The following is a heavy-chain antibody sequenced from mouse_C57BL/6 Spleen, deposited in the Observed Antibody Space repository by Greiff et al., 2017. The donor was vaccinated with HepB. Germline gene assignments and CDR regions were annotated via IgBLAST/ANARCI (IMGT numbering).Heavy chain of an antibody. Sequence: EVQLQQSGPELVKPGASVKISCKASGYTFTDYYMNWVKQSHGKSLEWIGDINPNNGGTSYNQKFKGKATLTVDKSSSTAYMELRSLTSEDSAVYYCAPSYYGSSYGFAYWGQGTLVTVSA. CDR1: GYTFTDYY. CDR2: INPNNGGT. J-gene: IGHJ3*01. V-gene: IGHV1-26*01. D-gene: IGHD1-1*01. CDR3: APSYYGSSYGFAY.